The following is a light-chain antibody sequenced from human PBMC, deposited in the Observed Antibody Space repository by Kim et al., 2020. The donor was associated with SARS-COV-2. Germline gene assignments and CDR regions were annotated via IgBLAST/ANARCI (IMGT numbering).Light chain of an antibody. Sequence: GQRVTISCSGSSSNIGSNYVYWYQELPGTAPKRLIYRNNQRPSGVPDRFSGSKAGTSASLAISGLRSEDEADYYCAAWDDSLSGGVFGGGTQLT. CDR2: RNN. V-gene: IGLV1-47*01. J-gene: IGLJ3*02. CDR1: SSNIGSNY. CDR3: AAWDDSLSGGV.